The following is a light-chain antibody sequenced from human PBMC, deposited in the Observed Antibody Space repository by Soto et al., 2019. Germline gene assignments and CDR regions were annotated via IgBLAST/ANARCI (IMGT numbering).Light chain of an antibody. Sequence: IQLTQSPSSLSASVGDRVTISCRASHAISSYLAWYQQKPGKAPNLLIYAASTLQSGVPSRFSGSGSGTDFTLTISSLQPEDFATYYCQQLDTYPPFGPGTKVDI. J-gene: IGKJ3*01. CDR1: HAISSY. CDR2: AAS. CDR3: QQLDTYPP. V-gene: IGKV1-9*01.